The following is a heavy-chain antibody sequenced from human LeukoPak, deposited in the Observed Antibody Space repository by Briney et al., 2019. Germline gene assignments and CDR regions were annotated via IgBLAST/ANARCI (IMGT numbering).Heavy chain of an antibody. V-gene: IGHV4-59*08. CDR2: IYYSGST. D-gene: IGHD3-3*01. CDR3: ASYDFWSGYGYGMDV. J-gene: IGHJ6*02. Sequence: SETLSLTCTVSGASISSYYWSWIRQPPGKGLEWIGYIYYSGSTNYNPSLKSRVTISVDTSKNQFSLKLSSVTAADTAVYYCASYDFWSGYGYGMDVWGQGTTVTVSS. CDR1: GASISSYY.